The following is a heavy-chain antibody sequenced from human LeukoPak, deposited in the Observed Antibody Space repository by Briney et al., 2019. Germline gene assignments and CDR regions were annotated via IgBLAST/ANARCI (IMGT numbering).Heavy chain of an antibody. D-gene: IGHD3-22*01. CDR3: ARGDSSASNWFDP. V-gene: IGHV4-61*01. CDR2: IYYSGST. Sequence: SQTLSLTCTVSGGSISSGSYYWSWIRQPPGRGLEWIGYIYYSGSTNYNPSLKSRVTISVDTSKNQFSLKLSSVTAADTAVYYCARGDSSASNWFDPWGQGTLVTVSS. J-gene: IGHJ5*02. CDR1: GGSISSGSYY.